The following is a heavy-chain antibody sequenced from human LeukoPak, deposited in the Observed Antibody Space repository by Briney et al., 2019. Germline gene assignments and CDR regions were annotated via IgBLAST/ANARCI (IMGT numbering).Heavy chain of an antibody. D-gene: IGHD3-22*01. CDR3: ARDSPRDYYDSSGYYYYAFDI. J-gene: IGHJ3*02. Sequence: SETLSLTCTVSGGSISSYYWSWIRQPAGKGLEWIGRIYTSAITNYNPSLKSRVTMSVDTSKNQFSLKLSSVTAADTAVYYCARDSPRDYYDSSGYYYYAFDIWGQGTMVIVSS. CDR2: IYTSAIT. V-gene: IGHV4-4*07. CDR1: GGSISSYY.